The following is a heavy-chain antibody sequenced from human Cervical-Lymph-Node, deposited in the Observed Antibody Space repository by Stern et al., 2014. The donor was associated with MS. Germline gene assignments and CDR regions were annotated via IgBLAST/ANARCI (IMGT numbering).Heavy chain of an antibody. D-gene: IGHD6-13*01. CDR2: IYTSGST. CDR1: GGSISSYY. V-gene: IGHV4-4*07. Sequence: QVQLQESGPGLVKPSETLSLTCTVSGGSISSYYWSWIRQPAGKGLEWIGRIYTSGSTTYTPSLTSPVTMSVDTSKNQFSLKLSSVTAADTAVYYCARDSTASWYDYWGQGTLVTVSS. J-gene: IGHJ4*02. CDR3: ARDSTASWYDY.